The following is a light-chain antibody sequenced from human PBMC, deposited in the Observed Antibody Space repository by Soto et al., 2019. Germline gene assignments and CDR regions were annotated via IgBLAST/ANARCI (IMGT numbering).Light chain of an antibody. V-gene: IGKV3D-20*02. J-gene: IGKJ4*01. Sequence: EIVLTQSPGTLSLSPGERATLSCRASESVSDNYLAWYQQRSGQAPRLVIYGASSRASAVPARFSGSGSGTDFTLTISSLEPEDFAVYYCQQRSNWPPLTFGGGTKVDI. CDR3: QQRSNWPPLT. CDR2: GAS. CDR1: ESVSDNY.